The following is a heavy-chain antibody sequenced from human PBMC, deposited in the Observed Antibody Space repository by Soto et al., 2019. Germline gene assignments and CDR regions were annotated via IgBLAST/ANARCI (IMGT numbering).Heavy chain of an antibody. CDR3: ARPSGSYGDYAWSLKY. D-gene: IGHD4-17*01. CDR1: GYTFTGYS. V-gene: IGHV1-18*01. CDR2: ISAYNGNT. Sequence: QVQLVQSGAEVKKPGASVKVSCKASGYTFTGYSVVWVRQAPGQGLEWMGWISAYNGNTNYAQKFQDRLTMTTDASTSTAYMELRSIRSDYTAVYYCARPSGSYGDYAWSLKYWGQGTLVTVSS. J-gene: IGHJ4*02.